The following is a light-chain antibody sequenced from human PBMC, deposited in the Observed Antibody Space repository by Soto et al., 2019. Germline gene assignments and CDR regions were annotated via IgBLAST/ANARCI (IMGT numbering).Light chain of an antibody. CDR1: SSDIGGYSF. V-gene: IGLV2-11*01. CDR3: CSYAGTYTVL. Sequence: QSALTQPPSVSGSPGQSVTISCSGTSSDIGGYSFVSWYQQHPGNTPKLIIYDVRNRPSGVPDRFSGSKSGNTASLTISGGQAEEEDHYYCCSYAGTYTVLFGGGTKLTVL. J-gene: IGLJ2*01. CDR2: DVR.